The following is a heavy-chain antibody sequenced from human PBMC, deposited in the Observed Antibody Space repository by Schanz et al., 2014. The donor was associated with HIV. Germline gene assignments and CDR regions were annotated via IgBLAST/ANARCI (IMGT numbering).Heavy chain of an antibody. Sequence: VQLVESGGGLVKPGGSLRLSCAASRFTFSNYAIHWVRQAPGKGLEGVTLIWNDGTSKYYADSVKGRFTISRDASKNALYLQMNSLRAEDTAVYYCARDNSGSIDYWGQGTLVTVSS. J-gene: IGHJ4*02. V-gene: IGHV3-33*08. D-gene: IGHD3-10*01. CDR3: ARDNSGSIDY. CDR2: IWNDGTSK. CDR1: RFTFSNYA.